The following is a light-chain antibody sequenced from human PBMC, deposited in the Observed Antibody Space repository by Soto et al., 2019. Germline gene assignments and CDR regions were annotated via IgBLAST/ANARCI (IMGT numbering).Light chain of an antibody. CDR2: EVS. Sequence: QSVLTQPPSASGSPGQSVTISCTGTSSDVGGYNYVSWYQQHPGKAPKLMIYEVSKRPSGVPDRFSSSKSGNTASLTVSGLQAEDEADYYCSSYAGSNNFEVFGGGTKLTVL. CDR3: SSYAGSNNFEV. J-gene: IGLJ2*01. V-gene: IGLV2-8*01. CDR1: SSDVGGYNY.